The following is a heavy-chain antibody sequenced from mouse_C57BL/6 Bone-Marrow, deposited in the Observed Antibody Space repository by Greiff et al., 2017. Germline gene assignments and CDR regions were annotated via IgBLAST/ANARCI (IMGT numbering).Heavy chain of an antibody. J-gene: IGHJ3*01. Sequence: EVKLMESGGGLVKPGGSLKLSCAASGFTFSDYGMHWVRQAPEKGLEWVAYISSGSSAIYYAVTVKGRVTISRDNANNTLFLQLTSLRSEATAMYYCARGDYNYGGAWCAYWGKGTLVTVSA. V-gene: IGHV5-17*01. D-gene: IGHD2-12*01. CDR3: ARGDYNYGGAWCAY. CDR2: ISSGSSAI. CDR1: GFTFSDYG.